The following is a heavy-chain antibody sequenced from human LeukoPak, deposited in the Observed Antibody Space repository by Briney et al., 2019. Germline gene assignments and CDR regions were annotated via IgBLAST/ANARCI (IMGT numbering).Heavy chain of an antibody. Sequence: APVKVSCKASGYSITDYYVHWVRQAPGQGLEWMGWIHPNSGGTNYAQKFQGRVTMTRETSITTVYMELSGLTSDDTAVYYCATGGLQDVYWGQGTLVTVSS. V-gene: IGHV1-2*02. J-gene: IGHJ4*02. CDR3: ATGGLQDVY. D-gene: IGHD2-21*01. CDR2: IHPNSGGT. CDR1: GYSITDYY.